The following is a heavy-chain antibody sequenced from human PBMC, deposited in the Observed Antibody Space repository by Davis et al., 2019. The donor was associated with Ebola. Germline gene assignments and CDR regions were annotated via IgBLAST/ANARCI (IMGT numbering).Heavy chain of an antibody. Sequence: SVKVSCRASGGTFSSYAISWVRQAPGQGLEWMGGIIPIFGTANYAQKFQGRVTITADKFTSTAYMELRSLRSDDTAVYYCARDSYYGSGSYPTGNWFDPWGQGTLVTVSS. CDR3: ARDSYYGSGSYPTGNWFDP. J-gene: IGHJ5*02. CDR2: IIPIFGTA. D-gene: IGHD3-10*01. CDR1: GGTFSSYA. V-gene: IGHV1-69*06.